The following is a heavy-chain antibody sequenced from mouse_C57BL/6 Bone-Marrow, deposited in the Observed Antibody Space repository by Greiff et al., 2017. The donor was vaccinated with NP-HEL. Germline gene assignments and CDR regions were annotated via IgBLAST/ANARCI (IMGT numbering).Heavy chain of an antibody. CDR3: TPTAQATSWFAY. CDR2: IRNKANNHAT. V-gene: IGHV6-6*01. D-gene: IGHD3-2*02. J-gene: IGHJ3*01. Sequence: EVKLVESGGGLVQPGGSMKLSCAASGFTFSDAWMDWVRQSPEKGLEWVAEIRNKANNHATYYAESVKGRFTISRDDSKSSVYLQMNSLRAEDTGIYYCTPTAQATSWFAYWGQGTLVTVSA. CDR1: GFTFSDAW.